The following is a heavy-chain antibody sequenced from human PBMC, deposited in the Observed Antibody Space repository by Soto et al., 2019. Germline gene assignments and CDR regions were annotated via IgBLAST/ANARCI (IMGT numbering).Heavy chain of an antibody. CDR3: ARPRGVRKYYYYGMDV. CDR2: INAGNGNT. CDR1: GYTFTSYA. Sequence: ASVKVSCKASGYTFTSYAMHWVRQAPGQRLEWMGWINAGNGNTKYSQKIQGRVTITRDTSASTAYKEMSSLRSEDTAVYYCARPRGVRKYYYYGMDVWGQGTTVTVSS. V-gene: IGHV1-3*01. D-gene: IGHD1-26*01. J-gene: IGHJ6*02.